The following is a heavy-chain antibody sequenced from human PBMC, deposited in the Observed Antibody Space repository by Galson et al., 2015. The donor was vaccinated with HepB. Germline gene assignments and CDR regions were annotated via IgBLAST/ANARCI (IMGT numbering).Heavy chain of an antibody. Sequence: ETLSLTCTVSGGSISSYHWSWIRQPPGKGLEWIGYIYYSGSTNYNPSLKSRVTISVDTSKNQFSLKLSSVTAADTAVYYCARFTSYGDIRLAAFDIWGQGTMVTVSS. CDR3: ARFTSYGDIRLAAFDI. CDR2: IYYSGST. J-gene: IGHJ3*02. CDR1: GGSISSYH. D-gene: IGHD4-17*01. V-gene: IGHV4-59*01.